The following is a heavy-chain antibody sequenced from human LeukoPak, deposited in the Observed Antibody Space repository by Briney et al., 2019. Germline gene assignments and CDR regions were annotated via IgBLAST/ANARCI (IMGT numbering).Heavy chain of an antibody. J-gene: IGHJ4*02. CDR2: IIPIFGTA. CDR1: GGTLRAKA. Sequence: ASVKVSCKASGGTLRAKAISGVGQALDKGLNGLGGIIPIFGTANYAQKFQGRVTITADESTSTAYMELSSLRSEDTAVYYCARGRFLSSSSGSGSNDYWGQGTLVTVSS. D-gene: IGHD6-13*01. V-gene: IGHV1-69*13. CDR3: ARGRFLSSSSGSGSNDY.